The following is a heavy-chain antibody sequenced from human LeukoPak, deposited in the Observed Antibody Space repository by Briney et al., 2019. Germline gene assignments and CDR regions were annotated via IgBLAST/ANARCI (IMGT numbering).Heavy chain of an antibody. CDR2: IYNSGST. V-gene: IGHV4-59*08. CDR3: ARRRASGFGELLDF. Sequence: PSETLSLTCTVSGASISSYYWTWLRQPPGKGLEWIGYIYNSGSTNYNPSLKSRVTISVDTSKNQFSLKLTSVTAADTAVYYCARRRASGFGELLDFWGQGTLVTVST. CDR1: GASISSYY. D-gene: IGHD3-10*01. J-gene: IGHJ4*02.